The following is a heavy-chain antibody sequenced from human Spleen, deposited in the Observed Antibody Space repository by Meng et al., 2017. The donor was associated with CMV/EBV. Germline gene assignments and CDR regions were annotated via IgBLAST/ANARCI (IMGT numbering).Heavy chain of an antibody. J-gene: IGHJ4*02. CDR1: GFTFRSYA. CDR2: ITGSGATT. V-gene: IGHV3-23*01. Sequence: GESLKISCAASGFTFRSYAMNWVRQAPGKGLEWVSTITGSGATTYYADSLKGRSTISRDNSMNTVYLQLNSLRAEDTAVYYCAKSRDSGYDLIDYWGQGTLVTVSS. D-gene: IGHD5-12*01. CDR3: AKSRDSGYDLIDY.